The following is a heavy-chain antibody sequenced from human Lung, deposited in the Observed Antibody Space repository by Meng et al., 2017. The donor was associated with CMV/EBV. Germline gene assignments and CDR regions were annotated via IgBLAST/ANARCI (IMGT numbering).Heavy chain of an antibody. Sequence: QAQRQESGPRLVRPSETLSVTCIVSSDSITNYFWSWVRQPAGKGLEWIGRLYPDGSTDYNPSLSSRLTLSLDTSKIRFSLKLRSVTAADTAIYYCARTPVRFCNTHMCYAFDYWGQGALVTVSS. CDR2: LYPDGST. CDR1: SDSITNYF. D-gene: IGHD2-2*01. CDR3: ARTPVRFCNTHMCYAFDY. V-gene: IGHV4-4*07. J-gene: IGHJ4*02.